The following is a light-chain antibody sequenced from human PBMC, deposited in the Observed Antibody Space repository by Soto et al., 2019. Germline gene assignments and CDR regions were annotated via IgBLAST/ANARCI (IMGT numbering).Light chain of an antibody. CDR2: DAS. CDR1: QSISDW. CDR3: QQYNAFSPTWT. Sequence: GDRVTITCRASQSISDWVAWYQVKPGKAPKLLIYDASTLESGVPLRFSGSGIGREFSLTITGLQAEDFATYYCQQYNAFSPTWTFGQGTRVEVK. V-gene: IGKV1-5*01. J-gene: IGKJ1*01.